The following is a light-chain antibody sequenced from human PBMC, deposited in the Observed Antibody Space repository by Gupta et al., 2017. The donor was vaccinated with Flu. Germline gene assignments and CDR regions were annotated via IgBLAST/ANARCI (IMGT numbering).Light chain of an antibody. Sequence: EIVLTQCPGTLSLSPGERATLSCRASQSGISNYLAWYQQKPGQAPRLLIYGASSRATGIPDRFSGSGSGADFTLTISRLDPEDFAVYYCQQYSSSPRTFGQGTQVEIK. CDR2: GAS. J-gene: IGKJ5*01. CDR1: QSGISNY. CDR3: QQYSSSPRT. V-gene: IGKV3-20*01.